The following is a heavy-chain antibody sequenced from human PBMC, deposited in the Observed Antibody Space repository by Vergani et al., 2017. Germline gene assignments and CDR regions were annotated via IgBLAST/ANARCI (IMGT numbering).Heavy chain of an antibody. D-gene: IGHD2-2*01. J-gene: IGHJ6*02. Sequence: QMQLVQSGAEVKKTGSSVKVSCKASGYTFTSYGISWVRQAPGQGLEWMGWISAYNGNTNYAQKLQGRVTMTTDTSTSTAYMELRSLRSADTAVYYCARDPDIVVVPAAPYYYYYYGMDGWGQGTTVTVSS. V-gene: IGHV1-18*04. CDR3: ARDPDIVVVPAAPYYYYYYGMDG. CDR1: GYTFTSYG. CDR2: ISAYNGNT.